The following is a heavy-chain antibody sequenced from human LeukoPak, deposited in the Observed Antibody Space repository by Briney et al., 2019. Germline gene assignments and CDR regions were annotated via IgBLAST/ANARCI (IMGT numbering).Heavy chain of an antibody. CDR1: GFTFSSYG. CDR3: AKDKSPPWNYAIDV. D-gene: IGHD5-12*01. J-gene: IGHJ6*04. V-gene: IGHV3-30*18. CDR2: VSYVGSNK. Sequence: PGKSLRLSCAASGFTFSSYGLHWVRQAPGKGLEWVAVVSYVGSNKYYAAPVKGRFATSRDNSRNTLYLQMSCLRAEDTAVYCCAKDKSPPWNYAIDVWGEGTTVTVSS.